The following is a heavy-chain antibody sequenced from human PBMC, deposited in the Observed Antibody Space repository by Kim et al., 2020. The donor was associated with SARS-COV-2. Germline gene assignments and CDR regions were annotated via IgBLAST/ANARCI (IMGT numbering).Heavy chain of an antibody. Sequence: DASSVKGSLTISRDNAKNTLDLQMGSRRAEEMAVYYCAREGIAVAGSFDYWGQGTLVTVSS. J-gene: IGHJ4*02. V-gene: IGHV3-64*01. CDR3: AREGIAVAGSFDY. D-gene: IGHD6-19*01.